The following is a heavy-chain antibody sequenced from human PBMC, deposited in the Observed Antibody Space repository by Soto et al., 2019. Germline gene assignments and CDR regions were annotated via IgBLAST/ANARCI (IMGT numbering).Heavy chain of an antibody. V-gene: IGHV3-7*04. CDR3: ARDLASTTIPNY. CDR1: GFTFSSYW. Sequence: EVQLVESGGGLVQPGGSLRLSCAASGFTFSSYWMSWVRQAPGKGLEWVANIKQDGSEIHYVDSVKGRFTISRDNAKNSLYLQMNSLRAEDTAVYYGARDLASTTIPNYWGQGTLVTVSS. D-gene: IGHD4-17*01. J-gene: IGHJ4*02. CDR2: IKQDGSEI.